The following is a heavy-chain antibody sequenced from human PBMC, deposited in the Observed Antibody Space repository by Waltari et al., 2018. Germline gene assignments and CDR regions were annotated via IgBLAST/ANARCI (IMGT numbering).Heavy chain of an antibody. Sequence: EVQLVESGGGLVQTGGSLRLSCAASGFTFSSYWMHWVRQAPGKGLVWVSRIISDGSSTSYADSVKGRFTISRDNAKNTLYLQMNSLRAEDTAVYYCVRSKDGYNLVADYWGQGSLVTVSS. CDR1: GFTFSSYW. V-gene: IGHV3-74*01. D-gene: IGHD5-12*01. CDR3: VRSKDGYNLVADY. CDR2: IISDGSST. J-gene: IGHJ4*02.